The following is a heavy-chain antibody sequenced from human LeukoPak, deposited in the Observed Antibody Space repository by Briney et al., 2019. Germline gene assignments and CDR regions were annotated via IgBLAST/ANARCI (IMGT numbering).Heavy chain of an antibody. CDR1: GYTFTSYG. CDR3: ARVLSTIFGVVIDHAFDI. Sequence: ATVKVSCKASGYTFTSYGISWVRQAPGQGLEWMGWISAYSGNTNYAQKLQGRVTMTTDTSTSTAYMELRSLRSDDTAVYYCARVLSTIFGVVIDHAFDIWGQGTMVTVSS. CDR2: ISAYSGNT. V-gene: IGHV1-18*01. J-gene: IGHJ3*02. D-gene: IGHD3-3*01.